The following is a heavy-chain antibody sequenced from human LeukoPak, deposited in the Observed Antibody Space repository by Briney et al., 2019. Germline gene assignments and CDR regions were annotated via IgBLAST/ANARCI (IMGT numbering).Heavy chain of an antibody. CDR1: GGSISSSNW. CDR3: ARGFVGRRVVVVPPRGAFDI. CDR2: IYHSGST. D-gene: IGHD3-22*01. Sequence: SETLSLTCAVSGGSISSSNWWSWVRQPPGKGLEWIGEIYHSGSTNYNPSLKSRVTISVDKSKNQFSLKLSSVTAADTAVYYCARGFVGRRVVVVPPRGAFDIWGQGTMVTVSS. J-gene: IGHJ3*02. V-gene: IGHV4-4*02.